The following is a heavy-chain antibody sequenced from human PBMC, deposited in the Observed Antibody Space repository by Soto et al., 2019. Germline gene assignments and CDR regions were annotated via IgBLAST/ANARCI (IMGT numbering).Heavy chain of an antibody. CDR3: GRMTADTVANNPSDY. J-gene: IGHJ4*02. CDR2: INPNSGNT. D-gene: IGHD5-12*01. Sequence: ASVKVSCKTSGYTFTAYYMHWVRQAPGQGLEWMGWINPNSGNTGYVKKFQGRVTMTRDASTSTAYMELSSLPSEDTAVDYCGRMTADTVANNPSDYWGKGTMVTVSS. V-gene: IGHV1-2*02. CDR1: GYTFTAYY.